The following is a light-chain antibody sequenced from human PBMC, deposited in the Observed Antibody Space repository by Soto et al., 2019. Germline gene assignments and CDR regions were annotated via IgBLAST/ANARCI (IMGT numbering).Light chain of an antibody. CDR3: QQYYSYPT. CDR2: AAS. CDR1: QGISSY. J-gene: IGKJ1*01. Sequence: AIRMTQSPSSFSASTGDRVTITCRASQGISSYLAWYQQKPGKAPKLLIYAASTLQSAVPSRFSGSGSGTDFTLTIGCLQSEDFATYYCQQYYSYPTFGQGTKVEIK. V-gene: IGKV1-8*01.